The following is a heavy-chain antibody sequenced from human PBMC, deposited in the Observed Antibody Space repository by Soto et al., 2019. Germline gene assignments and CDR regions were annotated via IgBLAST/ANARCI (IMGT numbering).Heavy chain of an antibody. CDR2: NSWNSGII. V-gene: IGHV3-9*01. CDR1: GFTFDDYA. Sequence: EVQLVESGGGLVHPGRSLRLSCVVSGFTFDDYAMHWVRQAPGKVLECVSGNSWNSGIIVYADSVKGRFTISRDNAKNSVYMQMNSVRAENTAFNYFANDKRQGSGCWNYFDSRGHGTVVTVNS. D-gene: IGHD6-19*01. J-gene: IGHJ4*01. CDR3: ANDKRQGSGCWNYFDS.